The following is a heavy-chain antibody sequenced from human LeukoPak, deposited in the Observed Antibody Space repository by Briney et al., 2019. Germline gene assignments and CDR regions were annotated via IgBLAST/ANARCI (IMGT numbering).Heavy chain of an antibody. CDR1: GYTFTNYW. CDR2: IDPGDSYT. Sequence: KTGESLRISCKGSGYTFTNYWITWVRQMPGEGLEWMGRIDPGDSYTNYSPSFQGHVTISADKSISTAYLQWSSLKASDTAMYYCARQGQFHADYWGQGTLVTVSS. J-gene: IGHJ4*02. V-gene: IGHV5-10-1*01. CDR3: ARQGQFHADY.